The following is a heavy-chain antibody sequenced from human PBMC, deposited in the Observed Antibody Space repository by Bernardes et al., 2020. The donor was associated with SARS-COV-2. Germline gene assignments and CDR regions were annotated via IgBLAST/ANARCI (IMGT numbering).Heavy chain of an antibody. CDR3: ARSQGKNWIDP. V-gene: IGHV3-11*06. CDR1: GFTLSDYY. CDR2: ISSASSYT. Sequence: GGSLRLSCAVSGFTLSDYYVGWIRQAPGKGLEWVSYISSASSYTNYADSVKGRFTISRDNAKNSLYLQMNSLRVEDTAVYYCARSQGKNWIDPWGQGTLVTVSS. J-gene: IGHJ5*02.